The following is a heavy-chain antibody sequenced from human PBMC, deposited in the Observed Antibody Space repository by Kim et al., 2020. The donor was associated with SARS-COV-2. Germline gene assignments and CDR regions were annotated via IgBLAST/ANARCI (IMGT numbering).Heavy chain of an antibody. Sequence: SVKGRFTISRDNSKNTLYLQMNSLRAEDTAVYYCAKDPPTFGGVIAYFDYWGQGTLVTVSS. V-gene: IGHV3-23*01. J-gene: IGHJ4*02. CDR3: AKDPPTFGGVIAYFDY. D-gene: IGHD3-16*02.